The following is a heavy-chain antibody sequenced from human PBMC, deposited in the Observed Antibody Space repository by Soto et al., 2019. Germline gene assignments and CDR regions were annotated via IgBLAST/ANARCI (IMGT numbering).Heavy chain of an antibody. CDR2: INYSGST. V-gene: IGHV4-31*03. CDR1: GGSISSGGYY. D-gene: IGHD4-17*01. CDR3: ASVTTVTTFDAFDI. J-gene: IGHJ3*02. Sequence: QVQLQESGPGLVKPSQTLSLTCTVSGGSISSGGYYWSWIRPHPGTGLEWIGYINYSGSTYYNPSLKSRVTISVDTSKNQFALKLGSVTAADTAVYYCASVTTVTTFDAFDILGQGTMVTVSS.